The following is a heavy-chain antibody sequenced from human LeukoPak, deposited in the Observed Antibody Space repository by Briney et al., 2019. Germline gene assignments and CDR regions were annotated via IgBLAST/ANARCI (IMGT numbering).Heavy chain of an antibody. V-gene: IGHV3-21*01. D-gene: IGHD5-12*01. Sequence: GGSLGLSCAASGFTFSSYSMNWVRQAPGKGLEWVSSISSSSSYIYYADSVKGRFTISRDNAKNSLYLQMNSLRAEDTAVYYCARAFGYSGYDSDYWGQGTLVTVSS. J-gene: IGHJ4*02. CDR3: ARAFGYSGYDSDY. CDR1: GFTFSSYS. CDR2: ISSSSSYI.